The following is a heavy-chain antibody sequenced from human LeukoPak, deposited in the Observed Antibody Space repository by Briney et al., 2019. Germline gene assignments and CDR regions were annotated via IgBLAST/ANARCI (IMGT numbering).Heavy chain of an antibody. V-gene: IGHV1-3*01. CDR1: GYTFTSYA. CDR2: INAGNGNT. CDR3: ARGPGDCSSTSCTLVGYYGMDV. J-gene: IGHJ6*04. D-gene: IGHD2-2*01. Sequence: ASVKVSCKASGYTFTSYAMHWVRQAPGQRLEWMGWINAGNGNTKYSQKFQGRVTITRDTSASTAYMELSSLRSEDTAVYYCARGPGDCSSTSCTLVGYYGMDVWGKGTTVTVSS.